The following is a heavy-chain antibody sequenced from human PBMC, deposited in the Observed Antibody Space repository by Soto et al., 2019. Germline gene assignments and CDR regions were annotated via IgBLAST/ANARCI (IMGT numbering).Heavy chain of an antibody. V-gene: IGHV1-8*02. CDR3: ARALPRYCISTSCYTPHPSGYYGMDV. D-gene: IGHD2-2*02. CDR2: MNPNSGNT. Sequence: ASVKVSCKASGYTFTGNYMHWVRQAPGQGLEWMGWMNPNSGNTGYAQKFQGRVTMTRNTSISTAYMELSSLRSEDTAVYYCARALPRYCISTSCYTPHPSGYYGMDVWGQGTTVTVSS. J-gene: IGHJ6*02. CDR1: GYTFTGNY.